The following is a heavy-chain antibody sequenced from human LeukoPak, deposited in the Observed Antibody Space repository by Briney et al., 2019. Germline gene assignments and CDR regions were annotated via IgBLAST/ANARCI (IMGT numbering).Heavy chain of an antibody. V-gene: IGHV1-69*13. Sequence: ASVKVSCKASGGTFSSYAISWVRQAPGQGLEWMGGIIPIFGTANYAQKFQGRVTITADESTSTAYMELSSLRSEDTAVYYCASRADYDFWSGYSYYFDYWGQGTLVTVSS. CDR3: ASRADYDFWSGYSYYFDY. D-gene: IGHD3-3*01. CDR1: GGTFSSYA. CDR2: IIPIFGTA. J-gene: IGHJ4*02.